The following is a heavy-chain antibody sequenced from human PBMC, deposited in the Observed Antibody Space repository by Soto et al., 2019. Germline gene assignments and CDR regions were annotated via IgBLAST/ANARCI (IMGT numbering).Heavy chain of an antibody. Sequence: PSETLSLTCTVSGGSISSGDYYWSWIRQPPGKGLEWIGYIYYSGSTYYNPSLKSRVTISVDTSKNQFSLKLSSVTAADTAVYYCARDDHKRPEYYFDYWGQGTLVTVSS. D-gene: IGHD6-25*01. J-gene: IGHJ4*02. CDR1: GGSISSGDYY. CDR2: IYYSGST. V-gene: IGHV4-30-4*01. CDR3: ARDDHKRPEYYFDY.